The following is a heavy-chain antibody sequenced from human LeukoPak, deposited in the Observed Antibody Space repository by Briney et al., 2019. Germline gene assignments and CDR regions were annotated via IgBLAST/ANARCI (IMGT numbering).Heavy chain of an antibody. CDR2: MNPNSGNT. D-gene: IGHD3-10*01. V-gene: IGHV1-8*01. Sequence: ASVKVSCKASGYTFTSYDINWVRQATGQGGEWMGWMNPNSGNTGYAQKFQGRVTMTRNISISTAYMELSSLRSEDTAVYYCARDMRGSGSFYYYYMDVWGKGTTVTVSS. J-gene: IGHJ6*03. CDR1: GYTFTSYD. CDR3: ARDMRGSGSFYYYYMDV.